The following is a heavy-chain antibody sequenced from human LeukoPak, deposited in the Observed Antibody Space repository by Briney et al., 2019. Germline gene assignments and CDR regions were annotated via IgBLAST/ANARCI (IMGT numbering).Heavy chain of an antibody. V-gene: IGHV3-7*01. CDR2: INQDGSEK. CDR1: GFTFSDYY. CDR3: ARERDGRFFDY. J-gene: IGHJ4*02. Sequence: GGSLRLSCAASGFTFSDYYMSWIRQAPGKGLEWGANINQDGSEKYFVDSVKGRFTISRDNAKTSLHLQITPLRAEDTAVYYCARERDGRFFDYWGQGTLVTVSS. D-gene: IGHD5-24*01.